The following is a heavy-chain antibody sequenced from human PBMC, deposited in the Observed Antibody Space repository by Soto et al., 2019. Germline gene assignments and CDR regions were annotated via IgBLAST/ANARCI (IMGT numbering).Heavy chain of an antibody. J-gene: IGHJ5*02. CDR3: ARDQIASGSMINPPPNWFDP. CDR2: IYYSGST. CDR1: GGSISSGGYY. D-gene: IGHD3-22*01. V-gene: IGHV4-31*03. Sequence: PSETLSLTCTVSGGSISSGGYYWSWIRQHPGKGLEWIGYIYYSGSTYYNPSLKSRVTISVDTSKNQFSLKLSSVTAADTAVYYCARDQIASGSMINPPPNWFDPWGQGTLVTVSS.